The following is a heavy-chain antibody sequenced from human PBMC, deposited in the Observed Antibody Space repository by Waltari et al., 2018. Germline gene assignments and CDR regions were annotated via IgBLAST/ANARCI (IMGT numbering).Heavy chain of an antibody. CDR2: SRNKARSYVT. V-gene: IGHV3-72*01. D-gene: IGHD2-21*02. J-gene: IGHJ4*02. Sequence: EVQLVESGGALVQPGGSLRLSCSASGLPFSDYDMDWVRQAPEKGLEWVGRSRNKARSYVTEYAASVKGRFNIFRDDSENLLHLQMSSLKIEDTAVYYCARDLDGDSNLDYWGQGTLVAVSS. CDR3: ARDLDGDSNLDY. CDR1: GLPFSDYD.